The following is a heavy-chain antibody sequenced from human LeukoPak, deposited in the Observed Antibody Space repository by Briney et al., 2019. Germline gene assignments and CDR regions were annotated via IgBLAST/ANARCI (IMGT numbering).Heavy chain of an antibody. D-gene: IGHD4-17*01. CDR2: IDPSDSYT. CDR3: ARHFYGDYAFDS. J-gene: IGHJ4*02. CDR1: GYSFTVYW. Sequence: HGESLKISCKGSGYSFTVYWITWVRRMPGKGLEWMRTIDPSDSYTNYSPSFQGHVTISADKSINSAYLQWSSLKTSDSAIYYCARHFYGDYAFDSWGQGTLVTVSS. V-gene: IGHV5-10-1*01.